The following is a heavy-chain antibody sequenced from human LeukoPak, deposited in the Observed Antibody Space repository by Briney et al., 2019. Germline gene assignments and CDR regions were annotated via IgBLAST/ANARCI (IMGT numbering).Heavy chain of an antibody. CDR2: ISGSGGST. V-gene: IGHV3-23*01. J-gene: IGHJ4*02. CDR1: GFIFSSYA. CDR3: AKDRGQWLSSDY. Sequence: GGSLRLSCAASGFIFSSYAMSWVRQAPGKGLEWVSTISGSGGSTYYADSVKGRFTISRDNSKNTVYLQMSSLRAEDTAVYYCAKDRGQWLSSDYWGQGTLVTVSS. D-gene: IGHD6-19*01.